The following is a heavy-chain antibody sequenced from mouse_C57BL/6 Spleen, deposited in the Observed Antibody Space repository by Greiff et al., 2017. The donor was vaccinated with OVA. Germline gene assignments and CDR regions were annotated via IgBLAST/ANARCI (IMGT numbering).Heavy chain of an antibody. V-gene: IGHV5-4*01. J-gene: IGHJ4*01. CDR3: ARDGEPYAMDY. CDR1: GFTFSSYA. CDR2: ISDGGSYT. Sequence: EVKVEESGGGLVKPGGSLKLSCAASGFTFSSYAMSWVRQTPEKRLEWVATISDGGSYTYYPDNVKGRFTISRDNAKNNLYLQMSHLKSEDTAMYYCARDGEPYAMDYWGQGTSVTVSS.